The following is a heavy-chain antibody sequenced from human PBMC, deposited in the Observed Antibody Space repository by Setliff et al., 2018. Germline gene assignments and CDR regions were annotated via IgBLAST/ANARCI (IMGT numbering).Heavy chain of an antibody. CDR2: IYAGDSDT. J-gene: IGHJ3*01. CDR3: ARLGSSSWYNDVFDF. Sequence: GESLKISCKGSGYTFSNYWVGWVRQMPGKGLEWMGVIYAGDSDTRYSPSSQGQATFSADKSISTAYLQWSTLKASDTAMYYCARLGSSSWYNDVFDFWGPGTMVTVSS. D-gene: IGHD6-13*01. V-gene: IGHV5-51*01. CDR1: GYTFSNYW.